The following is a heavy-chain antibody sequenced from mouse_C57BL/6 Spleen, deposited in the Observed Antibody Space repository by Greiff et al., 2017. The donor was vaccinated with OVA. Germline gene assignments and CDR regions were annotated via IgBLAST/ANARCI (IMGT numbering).Heavy chain of an antibody. Sequence: QVQLQQPGAELVMPGASVKLSCKASGYTFTSYWMHWVKQRPGQGLEWIGEIDPSDSYTNYNQKFKGKSTLTVDKSSSTAYMQLSSLTSEDSAVYYCARGNYVVDYAMDYWGQGTSVTVSS. D-gene: IGHD2-1*01. J-gene: IGHJ4*01. CDR2: IDPSDSYT. V-gene: IGHV1-69*01. CDR3: ARGNYVVDYAMDY. CDR1: GYTFTSYW.